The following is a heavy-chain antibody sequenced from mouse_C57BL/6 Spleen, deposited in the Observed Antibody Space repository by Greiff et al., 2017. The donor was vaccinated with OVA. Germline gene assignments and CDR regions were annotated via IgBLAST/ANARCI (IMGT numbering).Heavy chain of an antibody. D-gene: IGHD1-1*01. V-gene: IGHV3-6*01. Sequence: EVQLMESGPGLVKPSQSLSLTCSVTGYSITSGYYWNWIRQFPGNKLEWMGYISYDGSNNYNPSLKNRISITRDTSKNQFFLKLNSVTTEDTATYYCARDITTVVPYYFDYWGQGTTLTVSS. CDR3: ARDITTVVPYYFDY. CDR1: GYSITSGYY. CDR2: ISYDGSN. J-gene: IGHJ2*01.